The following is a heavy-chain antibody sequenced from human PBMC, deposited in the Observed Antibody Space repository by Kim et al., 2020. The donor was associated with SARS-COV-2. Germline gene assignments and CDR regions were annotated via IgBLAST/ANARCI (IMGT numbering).Heavy chain of an antibody. V-gene: IGHV3-74*01. CDR2: IISDGSST. CDR1: GFTFSSYW. J-gene: IGHJ5*02. CDR3: AVVSWFDP. Sequence: GGSLRLSCAASGFTFSSYWMHWVRQAPGKGLVWVSRIISDGSSTSYADSVKGRFTISRDNAKNTLYLQLNSLRAEDTAVYYCAVVSWFDPWGQGTLVTVSS. D-gene: IGHD2-15*01.